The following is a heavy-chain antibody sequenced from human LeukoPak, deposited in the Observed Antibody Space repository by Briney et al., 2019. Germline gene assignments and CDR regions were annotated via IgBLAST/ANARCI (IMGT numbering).Heavy chain of an antibody. CDR3: ASPIVPAAIGAFDI. D-gene: IGHD2-2*02. J-gene: IGHJ3*02. V-gene: IGHV5-51*01. CDR1: GYRFTTYW. CDR2: IYPGDSDT. Sequence: GESLQISCQGSGYRFTTYWIGWVRPMPGKGLEWMGIIYPGDSDTRYSPSFQGQVTISADKSISTAYLQWSSLKASDTAMYYCASPIVPAAIGAFDIWGQGTMVTVSS.